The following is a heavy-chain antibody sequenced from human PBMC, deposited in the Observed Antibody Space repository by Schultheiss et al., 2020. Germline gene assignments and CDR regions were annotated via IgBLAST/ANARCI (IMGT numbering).Heavy chain of an antibody. CDR2: IYHSGST. Sequence: SETLSLTCAVSGYSISSGYYWGWIRQPPGKGLEWIGSIYHSGSTYYNPSLKSRVTISVDTSKNQFSLKLSSVTAADTAVYYCARDWTFITMIVNNGNWFDPWGQGNLVTVSS. CDR3: ARDWTFITMIVNNGNWFDP. D-gene: IGHD3-22*01. J-gene: IGHJ5*02. CDR1: GYSISSGYY. V-gene: IGHV4-38-2*02.